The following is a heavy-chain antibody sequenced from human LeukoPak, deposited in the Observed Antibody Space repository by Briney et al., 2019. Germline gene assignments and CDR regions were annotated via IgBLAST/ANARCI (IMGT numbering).Heavy chain of an antibody. Sequence: PGGSLRLACSASGFTFSSYCMSWVRQAPGKGLEWVANIKQDGSEKYYVDSVKGRFTISRDNAKSSLYLQMNSLRAEDTAVYYCARGLGDYDAFDVWGQGTRVTVAS. CDR2: IKQDGSEK. D-gene: IGHD4-17*01. CDR3: ARGLGDYDAFDV. J-gene: IGHJ3*01. V-gene: IGHV3-7*01. CDR1: GFTFSSYC.